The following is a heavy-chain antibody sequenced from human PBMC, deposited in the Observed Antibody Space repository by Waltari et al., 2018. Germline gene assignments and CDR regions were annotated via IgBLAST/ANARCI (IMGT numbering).Heavy chain of an antibody. CDR2: IYYSGST. D-gene: IGHD3-3*01. V-gene: IGHV4-39*07. J-gene: IGHJ4*02. CDR3: ASEGRFLEWLSYVDY. Sequence: QLQLQESGPGLVKPSETLSLTCTVSGGSISSSSYYWGWIRQPPGKGLAWIGRIYYSGSTYYNPSLKSRVTISVDTCKNQVSLKLSSVTAADTAVYYCASEGRFLEWLSYVDYWGQGTLVTVSS. CDR1: GGSISSSSYY.